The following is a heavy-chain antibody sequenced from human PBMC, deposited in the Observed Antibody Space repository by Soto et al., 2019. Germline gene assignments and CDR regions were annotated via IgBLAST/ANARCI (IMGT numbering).Heavy chain of an antibody. D-gene: IGHD1-1*01. J-gene: IGHJ4*02. Sequence: PGGSLRLSCAASGFSFSSYAMTWVRQTPGKGLEWVSAMSGSGGSTYYADSEKGRFTISRDNSKNTLYLQMNSLRAEDTAVYYCAKARYNWNDGAFDYWGQGTLVTVS. V-gene: IGHV3-23*01. CDR3: AKARYNWNDGAFDY. CDR2: MSGSGGST. CDR1: GFSFSSYA.